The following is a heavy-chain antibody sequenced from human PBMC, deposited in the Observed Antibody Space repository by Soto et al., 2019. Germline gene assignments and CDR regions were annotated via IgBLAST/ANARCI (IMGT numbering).Heavy chain of an antibody. CDR2: IYYTGST. CDR3: ARVRYFDVWSGSYTQPPSVDY. Sequence: QVQLQESGPGLVKPSETLSLTCTVSGGSITGYYWNWIRQAPGKGLEWIGYIYYTGSTNYNPSLKSRVTMSVETSKNQFPLKRSYVTGADTAVYYCARVRYFDVWSGSYTQPPSVDYWGQGSLVTVSS. D-gene: IGHD3-3*01. V-gene: IGHV4-59*01. CDR1: GGSITGYY. J-gene: IGHJ4*02.